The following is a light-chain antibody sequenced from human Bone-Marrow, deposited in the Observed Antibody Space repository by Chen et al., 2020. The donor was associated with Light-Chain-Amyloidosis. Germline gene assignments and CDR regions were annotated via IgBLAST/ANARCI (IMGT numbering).Light chain of an antibody. CDR1: DLPTKY. V-gene: IGLV3-25*03. CDR3: QSADSSGTYEVI. CDR2: RDT. J-gene: IGLJ2*01. Sequence: SYELTQPPSVSVSPGRTARITCSGDDLPTKYAYWYQQKPGQAPVLVIHRDTERPSGISERFSGDSSGTTATLTSSGVQAEDEADYHCQSADSSGTYEVIFGGGTKLTVL.